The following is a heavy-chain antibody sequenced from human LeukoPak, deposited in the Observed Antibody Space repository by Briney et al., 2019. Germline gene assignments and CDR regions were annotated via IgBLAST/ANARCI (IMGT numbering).Heavy chain of an antibody. CDR3: AKGRYGSSRYPFDY. CDR1: GFTFSGCA. V-gene: IGHV3-23*01. Sequence: PGGSLRLSCAASGFTFSGCAMGWVPQAPGKGLEWASVISGGGGSTYYADSVKGRFTISRDNSKNTLYLQMNSLRAEDTAVYYCAKGRYGSSRYPFDYWGQGTLVTVSS. CDR2: ISGGGGST. D-gene: IGHD6-13*01. J-gene: IGHJ4*02.